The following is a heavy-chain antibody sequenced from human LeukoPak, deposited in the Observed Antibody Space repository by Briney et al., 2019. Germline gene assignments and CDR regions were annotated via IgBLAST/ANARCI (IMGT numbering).Heavy chain of an antibody. CDR1: GGTFSSYA. CDR3: ARGIVVVPAAIGAFDI. CDR2: IIPIFGTA. D-gene: IGHD2-2*01. V-gene: IGHV1-69*13. J-gene: IGHJ3*02. Sequence: SVKVSCKASGGTFSSYAISWVRQAPGQGLEWMGGIIPIFGTANYAQKFQGRVTITADESTSTAYMELSSLRSEDTAVYYCARGIVVVPAAIGAFDIWGQGTMVTVSS.